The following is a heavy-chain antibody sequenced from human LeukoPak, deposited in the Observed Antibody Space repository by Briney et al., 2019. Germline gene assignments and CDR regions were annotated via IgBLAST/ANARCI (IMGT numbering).Heavy chain of an antibody. V-gene: IGHV4-34*01. Sequence: SETLSLTCAVYGGSFSGYYWSWIRQPPGKGLEWIGEINHSGSTNYNPSLKSRVTISVDTSKNQFSLKLSSVTAADTAVYYCARGQVYYYDSSGMYYFDYWGQGTLVTVSS. CDR3: ARGQVYYYDSSGMYYFDY. D-gene: IGHD3-22*01. J-gene: IGHJ4*02. CDR2: INHSGST. CDR1: GGSFSGYY.